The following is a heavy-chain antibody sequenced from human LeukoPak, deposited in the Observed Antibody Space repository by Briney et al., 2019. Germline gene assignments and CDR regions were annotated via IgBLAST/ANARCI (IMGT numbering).Heavy chain of an antibody. Sequence: SQTLSLTCTVSGGSISSGGYYWSWIRQHPGKGLEWIGCIYYSGSTYYNPSLKSRVTISVDTSKNQFSLKLSSVTAADTAVYYCARDLRVTTGQYYFDYWGRGTLVTVSS. D-gene: IGHD4-11*01. CDR3: ARDLRVTTGQYYFDY. J-gene: IGHJ4*02. CDR2: IYYSGST. CDR1: GGSISSGGYY. V-gene: IGHV4-31*03.